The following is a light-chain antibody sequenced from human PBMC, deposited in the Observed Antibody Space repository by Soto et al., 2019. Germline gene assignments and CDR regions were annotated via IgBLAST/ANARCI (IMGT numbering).Light chain of an antibody. CDR1: QAIRKN. J-gene: IGKJ4*01. V-gene: IGKV3-15*01. CDR3: QEYNSWPIS. CDR2: DAS. Sequence: EIVLTQSPATLSVFPGERVTLSCKASQAIRKNLAWSQQKPGQSPRLLIFDASSRATGIPVRFSGSGSGTDFALSISRLQSEDIAVYYYQEYNSWPISFGGGTRVEIK.